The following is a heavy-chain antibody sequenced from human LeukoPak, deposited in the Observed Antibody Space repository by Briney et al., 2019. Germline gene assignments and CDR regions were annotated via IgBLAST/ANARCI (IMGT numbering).Heavy chain of an antibody. CDR3: ARSYSSNWHSPPYSFDY. CDR1: GFTFSTYA. J-gene: IGHJ4*02. Sequence: QPGGSLRLSCAASGFTFSTYAMHWVRQAPGKGLEYVSAISSNGGSTYHANSVRGRFTISRDNSKNALYLQMGSLTAEDMAVYYCARSYSSNWHSPPYSFDYWGQGTLVTVSS. D-gene: IGHD6-13*01. V-gene: IGHV3-64*01. CDR2: ISSNGGST.